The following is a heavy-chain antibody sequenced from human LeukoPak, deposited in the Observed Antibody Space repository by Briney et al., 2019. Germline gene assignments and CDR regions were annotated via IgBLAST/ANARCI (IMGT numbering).Heavy chain of an antibody. CDR2: IKNKTDGGTR. Sequence: GGSLRLSCAASGFTFSNAWMSWVRQAPGKGLEWVGRIKNKTDGGTRDYAAPVKGRFTISRDDSKNTLYLQMNSLKTEDTAVYYCAFYYYGTRRFDPWGQGTLVTVSS. D-gene: IGHD3-10*01. CDR1: GFTFSNAW. CDR3: AFYYYGTRRFDP. J-gene: IGHJ5*02. V-gene: IGHV3-15*01.